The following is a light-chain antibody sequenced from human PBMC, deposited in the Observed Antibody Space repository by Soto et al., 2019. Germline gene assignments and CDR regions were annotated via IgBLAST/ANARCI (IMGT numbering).Light chain of an antibody. J-gene: IGKJ1*01. CDR2: GAS. V-gene: IGKV3-15*01. CDR3: LHYKDWPRWT. Sequence: EIVLTQSPATLSVSPGGRATLSCRASQTVGNTLAWYQQQPGQTPRLLIYGASTTATGIPARFSGSGSGTEFTLTIDRLQSEDFAVYYCLHYKDWPRWTFGQGTKVEVK. CDR1: QTVGNT.